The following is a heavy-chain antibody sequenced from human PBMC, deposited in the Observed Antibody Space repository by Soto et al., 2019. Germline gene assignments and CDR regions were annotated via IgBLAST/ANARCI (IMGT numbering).Heavy chain of an antibody. CDR1: GFTFSSYA. CDR3: AREGVDYSPNFDY. CDR2: ISYDGSNK. J-gene: IGHJ4*02. Sequence: GGSLRLSCAASGFTFSSYAMHWVRQAPGKGLEWVAVISYDGSNKYYADSVKGRFTISRDNSKNTLYLQMNSLRAEDTAVYYCAREGVDYSPNFDYWGQGTLVTVSS. V-gene: IGHV3-30-3*01. D-gene: IGHD4-4*01.